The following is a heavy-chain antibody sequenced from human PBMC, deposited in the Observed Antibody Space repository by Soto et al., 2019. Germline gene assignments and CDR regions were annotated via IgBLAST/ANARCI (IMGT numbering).Heavy chain of an antibody. V-gene: IGHV4-30-2*01. CDR2: IYQSGST. CDR1: GGSLSSSAYS. CDR3: ARELLYYDSDGYSWDDAFDI. D-gene: IGHD3-22*01. Sequence: QLQLQESGSSLVKPSQTLSLTCTVSGGSLSSSAYSWSWIRQTPGKGLEWIGFIYQSGSTYYNPFLKSRVTQSLDRPKTQNSPKLTSVTAADTAVYYCARELLYYDSDGYSWDDAFDIWGQGTMVTVSP. J-gene: IGHJ3*02.